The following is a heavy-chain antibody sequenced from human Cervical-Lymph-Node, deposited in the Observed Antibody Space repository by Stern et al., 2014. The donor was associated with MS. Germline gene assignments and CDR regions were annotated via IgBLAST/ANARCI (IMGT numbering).Heavy chain of an antibody. CDR1: GYKFSIYW. J-gene: IGHJ4*02. Sequence: EVQLEESGAELIRPGESLKISCKGSGYKFSIYWIAWVRQMPGQGLEWMGIIYPGDAESRYSPSFQGQVTMSADKSTSTAYLQWSSLNASDTAMYFCARQTTAWASDVWGQGTLVTVSS. V-gene: IGHV5-51*01. D-gene: IGHD1-14*01. CDR3: ARQTTAWASDV. CDR2: IYPGDAES.